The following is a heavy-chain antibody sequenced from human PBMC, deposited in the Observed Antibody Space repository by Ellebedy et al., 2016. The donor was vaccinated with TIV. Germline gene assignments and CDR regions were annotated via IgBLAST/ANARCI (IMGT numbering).Heavy chain of an antibody. CDR3: ARDTTSDY. Sequence: GESLKISCAVSGFPFSDYYMDWVRLAPGKGPEWVGRSRNKAKSYTTDYAASVKGRFTISKDDSKNLLYLQMNSLKTEDTAIYYCARDTTSDYWGQGALVTVSS. J-gene: IGHJ4*02. D-gene: IGHD1-1*01. CDR2: SRNKAKSYTT. CDR1: GFPFSDYY. V-gene: IGHV3-72*01.